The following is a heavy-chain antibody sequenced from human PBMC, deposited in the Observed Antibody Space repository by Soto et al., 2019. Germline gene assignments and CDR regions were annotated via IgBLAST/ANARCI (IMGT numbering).Heavy chain of an antibody. CDR3: ARDRGSSGMFELDV. V-gene: IGHV3-48*02. CDR1: QFPFDVYS. Sequence: GGSLRLSCVASQFPFDVYSMHWVRQAPGKGLEWVSYIRHTTSATFYADAVKGRFTISRDDRKNSLFLQMNSLRDDDTGVHFCARDRGSSGMFELDVWGPGTLVTVSS. CDR2: IRHTTSAT. J-gene: IGHJ3*01. D-gene: IGHD6-19*01.